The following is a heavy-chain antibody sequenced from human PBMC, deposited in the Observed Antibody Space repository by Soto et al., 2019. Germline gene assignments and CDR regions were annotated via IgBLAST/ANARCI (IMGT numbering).Heavy chain of an antibody. CDR1: GFIFNTYA. J-gene: IGHJ4*02. CDR2: ISGGGGAT. V-gene: IGHV3-23*01. Sequence: EVHLLESGGGLVQPGGSLRLSCAASGFIFNTYAMSWVRQDPGRGLEWVSVISGGGGATYSADFAKGRFTISRDNDKNTLVLQMNRLRAEDTAIYYCAKGWCTVTTEGFDNWGQGALVTVS. CDR3: AKGWCTVTTEGFDN. D-gene: IGHD4-17*01.